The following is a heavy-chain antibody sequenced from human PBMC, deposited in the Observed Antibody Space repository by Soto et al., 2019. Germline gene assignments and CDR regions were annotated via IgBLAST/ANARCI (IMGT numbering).Heavy chain of an antibody. Sequence: QITLKESGPTLVKPTQTLTLTCTFSGFSLSTSGVGVGWIRQPPGKALEWLAVIYWDDDKRSSSSLKSRLTSTKDTSKNQVVLTMTNMDPVDTATYYCAHHPYYGLAPYSLDYWGQGILVTVSS. D-gene: IGHD3-10*01. CDR2: IYWDDDK. CDR1: GFSLSTSGVG. CDR3: AHHPYYGLAPYSLDY. V-gene: IGHV2-5*02. J-gene: IGHJ4*02.